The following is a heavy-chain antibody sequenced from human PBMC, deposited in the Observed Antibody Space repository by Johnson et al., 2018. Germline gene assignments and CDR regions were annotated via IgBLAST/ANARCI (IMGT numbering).Heavy chain of an antibody. CDR1: GFTFSSYA. CDR3: AKNVYYGGSTDAFDI. Sequence: VQLVESGGGLVQPGGSLRLSCAASGFTFSSYAINWVRQAPGKGLEWVSVISGSGVNTYYADSVKGRFTISRDNSKNTRYLQMNSLRGEDTAVYYCAKNVYYGGSTDAFDIWGQGTMVIVSS. J-gene: IGHJ3*02. D-gene: IGHD3-22*01. V-gene: IGHV3-23*04. CDR2: ISGSGVNT.